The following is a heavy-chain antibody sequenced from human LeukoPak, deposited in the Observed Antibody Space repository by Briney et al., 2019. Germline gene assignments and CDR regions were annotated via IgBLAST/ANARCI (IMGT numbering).Heavy chain of an antibody. J-gene: IGHJ4*02. CDR3: ASSWSSSGYPDY. CDR2: IIPIFGTA. V-gene: IGHV1-69*01. CDR1: GGTFSSYA. D-gene: IGHD3-22*01. Sequence: SVKVSCKASGGTFSSYAISWVRQAPGQRLEWMGGIIPIFGTANYAQKFQGRVTITADESTSTAYMELSSLRSEDTAVYYCASSWSSSGYPDYWGQGTLVTVSS.